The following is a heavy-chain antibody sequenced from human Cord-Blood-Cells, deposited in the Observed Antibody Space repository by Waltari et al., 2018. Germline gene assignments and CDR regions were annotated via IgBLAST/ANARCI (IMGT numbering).Heavy chain of an antibody. Sequence: QVQLVESGGGVVQPGRSLRLSCAASGFTFSSYGMHWVRQAPGKGLGWVAVIWYDGSNKYYADSVKGRFTISRDNSKNTLYLQMNSLRAEDTAVYYCARDRHFNPWSYYGYYYYGMDVWGQGTTVTVSS. CDR2: IWYDGSNK. D-gene: IGHD1-26*01. J-gene: IGHJ6*02. V-gene: IGHV3-33*01. CDR3: ARDRHFNPWSYYGYYYYGMDV. CDR1: GFTFSSYG.